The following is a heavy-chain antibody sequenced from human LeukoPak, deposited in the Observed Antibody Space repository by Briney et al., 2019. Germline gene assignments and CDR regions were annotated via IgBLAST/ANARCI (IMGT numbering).Heavy chain of an antibody. J-gene: IGHJ4*02. V-gene: IGHV5-51*01. CDR2: IYPRDSDT. D-gene: IGHD4-17*01. Sequence: GGAPKISCKGSEYPFNSYWIARVRPMPGKGLEWMGSIYPRDSDTRYSPSSQGQVTIPADKYISTASLRWTSLKASDTAMYYCARRYGRPFDYWGQGTLVTVSS. CDR3: ARRYGRPFDY. CDR1: EYPFNSYW.